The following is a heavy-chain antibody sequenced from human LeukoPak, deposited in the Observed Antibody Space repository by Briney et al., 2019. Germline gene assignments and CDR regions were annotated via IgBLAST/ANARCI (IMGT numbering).Heavy chain of an antibody. CDR2: IKQDGSEK. CDR1: TFTFSNYW. D-gene: IGHD6-6*01. Sequence: GGSLRLSCAASTFTFSNYWMSWVRQAPGKGLEWVANIKQDGSEKYYVDSVKGRFTISRDNAKNSLYLQINSLRAEDTAVYYCARSSYSSSSSVWGQGTMVTVSS. V-gene: IGHV3-7*03. CDR3: ARSSYSSSSSV. J-gene: IGHJ3*01.